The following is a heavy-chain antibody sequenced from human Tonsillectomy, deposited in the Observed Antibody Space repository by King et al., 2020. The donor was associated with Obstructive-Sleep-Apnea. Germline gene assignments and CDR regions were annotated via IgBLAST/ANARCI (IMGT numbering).Heavy chain of an antibody. J-gene: IGHJ4*02. V-gene: IGHV3-74*01. CDR3: ARDRGGAGPTTTDY. CDR1: GFTFRTSW. D-gene: IGHD1-26*01. CDR2: INSDGSST. Sequence: VQLVESGGGLVQPGGSLRLSCAASGFTFRTSWMHWVRQAPGKGLVWVSRINSDGSSTIYADFVKGRFTISRDNAKNPLYLQMNSLRAEATAVYYCARDRGGAGPTTTDYWGQGTLVTVSS.